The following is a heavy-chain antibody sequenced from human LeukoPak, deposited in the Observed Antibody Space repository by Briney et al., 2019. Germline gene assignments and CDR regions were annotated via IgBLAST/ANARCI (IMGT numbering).Heavy chain of an antibody. V-gene: IGHV1-8*03. CDR1: GYTFTSYD. J-gene: IGHJ4*02. CDR2: RNPNSGNT. Sequence: GASVKVSCKASGYTFTSYDINWVRQATGQGLEWMGWRNPNSGNTGYAQKFQGRVTITRNTSISTAYMELSSLRSEDTAVYNCARATTIGLRWLPSFWGQGTLVTVSS. D-gene: IGHD5-24*01. CDR3: ARATTIGLRWLPSF.